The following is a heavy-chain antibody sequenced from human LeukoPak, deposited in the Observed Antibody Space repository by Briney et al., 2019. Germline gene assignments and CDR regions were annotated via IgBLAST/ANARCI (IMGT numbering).Heavy chain of an antibody. CDR3: ATQDHSSGWQNDY. V-gene: IGHV4-39*07. CDR1: GGSISSSSYY. J-gene: IGHJ4*02. D-gene: IGHD6-19*01. Sequence: PSETLSLTCTVSGGSISSSSYYWGWIRQPPGKGLEWIGSIYYSGSTYYNPSLKSRVTISVDTSKNQFSLKLSSVTAADTAVYYCATQDHSSGWQNDYLGQGTLVTVSS. CDR2: IYYSGST.